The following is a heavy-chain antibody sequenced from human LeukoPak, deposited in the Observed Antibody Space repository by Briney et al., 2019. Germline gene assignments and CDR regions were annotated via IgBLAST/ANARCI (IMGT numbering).Heavy chain of an antibody. J-gene: IGHJ3*02. V-gene: IGHV1-69*13. Sequence: SVKVSCKASGGTFSSYAISWVRQAPGQGLEWMGGIIPIFGTANYAQKFQGRVTITADESTSTAYMELSSLRSEDTAVYYCARAPQEVEGAFDIWGQGTMVTVSS. CDR2: IIPIFGTA. CDR1: GGTFSSYA. CDR3: ARAPQEVEGAFDI.